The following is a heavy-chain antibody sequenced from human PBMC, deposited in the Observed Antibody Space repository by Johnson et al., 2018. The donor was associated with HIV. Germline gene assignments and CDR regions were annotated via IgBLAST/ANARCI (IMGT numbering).Heavy chain of an antibody. CDR1: GFTFSSYA. V-gene: IGHV3-30-3*01. Sequence: QVQLVESGGAVVQPGRSLRLSCAASGFTFSSYAMHWVRQAPGKGLEWVAVIYSVGSTSDAASVTRRFPISRDTSKNTRYLQMNSLSAEDTALYYCARDGHSSSGNAFDIWGQGTMVTVSS. J-gene: IGHJ3*02. CDR2: IYSVGST. D-gene: IGHD6-13*01. CDR3: ARDGHSSSGNAFDI.